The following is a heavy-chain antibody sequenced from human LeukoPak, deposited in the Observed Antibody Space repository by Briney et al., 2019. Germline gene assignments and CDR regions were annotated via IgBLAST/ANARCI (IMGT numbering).Heavy chain of an antibody. D-gene: IGHD3-16*01. Sequence: TSETLSLTCTVSGGSISSYYWSWIRQPPGKGLEWIGYIYYSGSTNYNPSLKSRVTISVDTSKNQFSLKLSSVTAADTAVYYCAREARGTKTKSYYYYYMDVWGKGTTVTVSS. CDR1: GGSISSYY. CDR3: AREARGTKTKSYYYYYMDV. V-gene: IGHV4-59*01. J-gene: IGHJ6*03. CDR2: IYYSGST.